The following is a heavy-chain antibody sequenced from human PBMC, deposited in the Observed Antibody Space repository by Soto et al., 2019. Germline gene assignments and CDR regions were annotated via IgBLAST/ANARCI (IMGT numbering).Heavy chain of an antibody. CDR3: VSAGKYSSSSGFDY. CDR1: GGSVSSGSYY. J-gene: IGHJ4*02. CDR2: IYYSGST. V-gene: IGHV4-61*01. Sequence: SETLSLTCTVSGGSVSSGSYYWSWIRQPPGKGLEWIGYIYYSGSTNYNPSLKSRVTISVDTSKNQFSLKLSSVTAADTAVYYCVSAGKYSSSSGFDYWGQGTPVTVSS. D-gene: IGHD6-6*01.